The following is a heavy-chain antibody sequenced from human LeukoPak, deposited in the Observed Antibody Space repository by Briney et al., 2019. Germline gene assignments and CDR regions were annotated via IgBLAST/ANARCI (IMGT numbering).Heavy chain of an antibody. V-gene: IGHV4-4*01. J-gene: IGHJ3*02. CDR2: IYHSGST. D-gene: IGHD3-9*01. CDR1: GFTFSSYAM. CDR3: ARAGRLYDILTGYYSDAFDI. Sequence: GSLRLSCAASGFTFSSYAMSWVRQPPGKGLEWIGEIYHSGSTNYNPSLKSRVIISVGMSKNQFSLKLSSVTAADTAVYFCARAGRLYDILTGYYSDAFDIWGQGTMVTVSS.